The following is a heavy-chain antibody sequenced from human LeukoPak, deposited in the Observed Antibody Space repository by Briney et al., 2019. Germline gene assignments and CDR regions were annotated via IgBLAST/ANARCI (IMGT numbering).Heavy chain of an antibody. V-gene: IGHV4-61*02. Sequence: SQTLSLTCTVSGGSISSGSYYWSWIRQPAGKGLEWIGRIYTSGSTNYNPSLKSRVTISVGTSKNQFSLKLSSVTAADTAVYYCARGPYDFWSGYLPHYFDYWGQGTLVTVSS. CDR2: IYTSGST. CDR3: ARGPYDFWSGYLPHYFDY. CDR1: GGSISSGSYY. J-gene: IGHJ4*02. D-gene: IGHD3-3*01.